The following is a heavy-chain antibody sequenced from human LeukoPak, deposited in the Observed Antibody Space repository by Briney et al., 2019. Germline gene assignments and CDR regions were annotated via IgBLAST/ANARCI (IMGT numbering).Heavy chain of an antibody. J-gene: IGHJ3*02. CDR2: INPNSGGT. V-gene: IGHV1-2*02. CDR3: ARQIVAVPAALRAFDI. D-gene: IGHD2-2*01. Sequence: ASVTVSCTASAYTFTVYYMHWVRQAPGQGLEWMGWINPNSGGTYYAQKFQGRVTMTRDTSIDTAYMELSRLRSDDTAVCYCARQIVAVPAALRAFDIWGQGTMVTVSS. CDR1: AYTFTVYY.